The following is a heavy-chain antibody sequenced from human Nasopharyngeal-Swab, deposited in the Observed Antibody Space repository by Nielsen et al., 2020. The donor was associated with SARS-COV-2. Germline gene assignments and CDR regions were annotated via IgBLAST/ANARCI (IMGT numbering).Heavy chain of an antibody. Sequence: GGSLRLSCAASGFTFSSYGMHWVRQAPGKGPEWVAVIWSDGSSEHYAGSVKGRFTISRDNSKNTLYLQMNSLSAEDTAVYYCAREGESSGHAGSFDIWGQGTMVTVSS. CDR2: IWSDGSSE. V-gene: IGHV3-33*01. CDR1: GFTFSSYG. D-gene: IGHD6-19*01. J-gene: IGHJ3*02. CDR3: AREGESSGHAGSFDI.